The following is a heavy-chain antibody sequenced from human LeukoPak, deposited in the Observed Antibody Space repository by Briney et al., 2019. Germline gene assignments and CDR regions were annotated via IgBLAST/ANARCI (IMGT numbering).Heavy chain of an antibody. Sequence: PSETLSLTCTVSGDSINSLDLWSRVRQPPGKGLEWIGEMYLSGTTHSNPSVKSRVTISIDKSKNQFFLNLSSVTAADTAVYYCAGLVGRYSSGLYYYYFDYWGQGTLVTVSS. CDR2: MYLSGTT. CDR1: GDSINSLDL. V-gene: IGHV4-4*02. J-gene: IGHJ4*02. CDR3: AGLVGRYSSGLYYYYFDY. D-gene: IGHD3-22*01.